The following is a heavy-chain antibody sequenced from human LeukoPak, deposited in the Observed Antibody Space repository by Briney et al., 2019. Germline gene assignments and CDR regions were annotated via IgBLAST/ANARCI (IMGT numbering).Heavy chain of an antibody. V-gene: IGHV1-24*01. CDR3: ATGDGSGSLWSY. Sequence: ASVKVSCKVSGYTLTELSMHWVRQAPGKGLEWMGGFDPEDGETIYAQKFQGRATMTEDTSTDTAYMELSSLRSEDTAVYYCATGDGSGSLWSYWGQGTLVTVSS. CDR1: GYTLTELS. J-gene: IGHJ4*02. CDR2: FDPEDGET. D-gene: IGHD1-26*01.